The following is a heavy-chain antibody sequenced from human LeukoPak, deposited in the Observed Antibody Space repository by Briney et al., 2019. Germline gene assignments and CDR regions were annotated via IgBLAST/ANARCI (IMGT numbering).Heavy chain of an antibody. V-gene: IGHV4-59*11. D-gene: IGHD2-2*01. J-gene: IGHJ4*02. CDR3: ARFSWGCSTASCYLTN. CDR2: IYYTGPT. Sequence: KSWETLSLTCTVGGGSLSGHYWGWIRQPPGEGLELVGHIYYTGPTFYNPPLNSRVAITLDTSRNQFSLRLTSVIAADTAVYYCARFSWGCSTASCYLTNWGQGALVTVSS. CDR1: GGSLSGHY.